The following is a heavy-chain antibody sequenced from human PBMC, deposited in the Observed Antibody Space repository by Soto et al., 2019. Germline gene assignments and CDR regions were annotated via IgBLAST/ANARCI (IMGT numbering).Heavy chain of an antibody. CDR1: GFTFSNYG. Sequence: QVQLVESGGGVVQPGRSLRLSCAASGFTFSNYGMHWVRQAPGKGLEWVALISYDGYNKYYADSVKGRFTISGDSSKSTLYLQMDSLKAEDTAVYYCAKDPANVEIHGAFDYWGQGTLVTVSS. CDR3: AKDPANVEIHGAFDY. D-gene: IGHD4-17*01. CDR2: ISYDGYNK. J-gene: IGHJ4*02. V-gene: IGHV3-30*18.